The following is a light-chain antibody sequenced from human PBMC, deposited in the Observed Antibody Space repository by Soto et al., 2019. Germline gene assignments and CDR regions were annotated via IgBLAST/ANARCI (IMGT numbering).Light chain of an antibody. CDR3: QQYDSFSVT. V-gene: IGKV1-5*01. J-gene: IGKJ1*01. Sequence: DFRMTHYRSTLSASVGDTVTITCRASQRISGWLAWHQQKPGKAPKLLIYDVSALKRGVPPRFSGSGSGTEFTLTISSLQPEDFATYYCQQYDSFSVTFGQGTKVDIK. CDR2: DVS. CDR1: QRISGW.